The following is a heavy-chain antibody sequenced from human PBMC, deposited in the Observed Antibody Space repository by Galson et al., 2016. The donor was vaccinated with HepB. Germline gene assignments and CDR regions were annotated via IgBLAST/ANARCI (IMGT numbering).Heavy chain of an antibody. Sequence: SLRLSCAASRFNFGSHSMNWVRQAPGKGLEWVSSISSTSSHTYYADSLEGRFTISRDNAKNSLFLQMNSPRAEDTAVYYCARNQFTSNWNDGYYYAMDVWGQGTTVTVSS. V-gene: IGHV3-21*01. D-gene: IGHD1-1*01. CDR3: ARNQFTSNWNDGYYYAMDV. CDR2: ISSTSSHT. J-gene: IGHJ6*01. CDR1: RFNFGSHS.